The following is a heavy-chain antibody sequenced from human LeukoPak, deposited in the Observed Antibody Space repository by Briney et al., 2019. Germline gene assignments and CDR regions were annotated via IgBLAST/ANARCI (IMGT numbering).Heavy chain of an antibody. CDR2: IYSGGST. D-gene: IGHD3-22*01. Sequence: GGSLRLSCAASGFTVSSNYMSWVRQAPGKGLEWVSVIYSGGSTYYADSVRGRFTISRDNSKNTLYLQMNSLRAEDTAVYYCAREDYYDSSGFGGGYWGQGTLVTVSS. V-gene: IGHV3-53*01. J-gene: IGHJ4*02. CDR1: GFTVSSNY. CDR3: AREDYYDSSGFGGGY.